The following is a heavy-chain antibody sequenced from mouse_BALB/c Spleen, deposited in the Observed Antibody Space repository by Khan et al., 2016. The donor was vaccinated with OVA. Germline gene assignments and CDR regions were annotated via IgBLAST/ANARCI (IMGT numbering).Heavy chain of an antibody. V-gene: IGHV1-4*01. CDR1: GYTFTSYT. CDR3: TREGAYYRSDGWFAY. CDR2: INPSSSYP. J-gene: IGHJ3*01. Sequence: QVQLKQSGAELARPGASVKMSCKASGYTFTSYTMHWVKQRPGQGLEWIGYINPSSSYPNYNQKLKDKATLTADKSSSTAYMQLSILTSEDSAVYYCTREGAYYRSDGWFAYWGQGTLVTVSA. D-gene: IGHD2-14*01.